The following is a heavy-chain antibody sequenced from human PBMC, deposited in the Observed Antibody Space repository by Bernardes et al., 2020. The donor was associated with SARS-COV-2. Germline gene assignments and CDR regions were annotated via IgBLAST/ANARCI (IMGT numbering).Heavy chain of an antibody. V-gene: IGHV3-30*19. CDR1: GFTLSSYV. CDR2: FSSAGGNK. CDR3: AKSATLDFFTFFDS. D-gene: IGHD3-3*01. J-gene: IGHJ4*02. Sequence: GGSLRLSCAASGFTLSSYVIPWVRQAPAKGLEWVAFFSSAGGNKWYPASVKARFTISRDNSESTLSLLMNSARPEDTASNYCAKSATLDFFTFFDSWGQGTLVTVSS.